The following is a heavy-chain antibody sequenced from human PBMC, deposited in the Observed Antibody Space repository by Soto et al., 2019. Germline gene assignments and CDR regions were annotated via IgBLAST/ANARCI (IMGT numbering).Heavy chain of an antibody. V-gene: IGHV4-61*08. J-gene: IGHJ4*02. CDR1: AESPSPDGFF. CDR3: ARDERDRSRLLLGSGRYYTMRFHY. Sequence: SAESPSPDGFFVSCILLQPKKKLEWIGYVSYSEGTNYNPSLKSRVTISLHTAKNQFSLKLSSLTAADTAVYYCARDERDRSRLLLGSGRYYTMRFHYWGQG. D-gene: IGHD3-10*02. CDR2: VSYSEGT.